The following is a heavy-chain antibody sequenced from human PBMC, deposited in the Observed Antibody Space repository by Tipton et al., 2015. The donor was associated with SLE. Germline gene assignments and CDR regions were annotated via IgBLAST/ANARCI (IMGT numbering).Heavy chain of an antibody. CDR1: GGSFSGYY. V-gene: IGHV4-59*01. Sequence: TLSLTCAVYGGSFSGYYWSWIRQPPGKRLEWIGYVYYGGTTSYNPSLKSRVTISVDTSKNQLSLNLRSVTTADTAVYYCARRDFWTGYLDYWGQGRLVTVSS. CDR2: VYYGGTT. CDR3: ARRDFWTGYLDY. D-gene: IGHD3/OR15-3a*01. J-gene: IGHJ4*02.